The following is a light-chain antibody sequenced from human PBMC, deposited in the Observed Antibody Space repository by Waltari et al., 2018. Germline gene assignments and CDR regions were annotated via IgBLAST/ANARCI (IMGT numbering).Light chain of an antibody. Sequence: QSALTQPASVSGSPGQSITISCSGTDSDVGAYDFVSWYQQHPGKAPHLIIYEVSNRPSGCSNRFAASKAGNPASLPISGLQAEDGADYYCSSYTTSSAPGVFGTGTRVTVL. CDR2: EVS. V-gene: IGLV2-14*01. CDR3: SSYTTSSAPGV. J-gene: IGLJ1*01. CDR1: DSDVGAYDF.